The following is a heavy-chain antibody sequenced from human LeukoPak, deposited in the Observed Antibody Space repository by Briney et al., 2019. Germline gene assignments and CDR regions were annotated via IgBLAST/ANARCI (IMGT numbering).Heavy chain of an antibody. CDR3: ARDRRSSIAFDI. Sequence: GGSLRLSCAASGFTFSSYSMNWVRQAPGKGLEWVSSISSSSSYIYYADSVKGRFTISRDNAKNSLYLQMNSLRAEDTAVYYCARDRRSSIAFDIWGQGTMVTVSS. J-gene: IGHJ3*02. CDR2: ISSSSSYI. CDR1: GFTFSSYS. V-gene: IGHV3-21*01. D-gene: IGHD6-6*01.